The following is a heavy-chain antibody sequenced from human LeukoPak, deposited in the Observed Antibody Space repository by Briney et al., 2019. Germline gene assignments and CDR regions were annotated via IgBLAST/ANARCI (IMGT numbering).Heavy chain of an antibody. D-gene: IGHD2-15*01. Sequence: GGSLRLSCAVSGLTFNNYAMSWVRQAPGKGLEWVSGISGRGASKYYADSVKGRFTISRDNSKNTLYLQMNSLRAKDTAVYYCAKVSCSGGSCYSIDYWGQGTLVTVSS. CDR3: AKVSCSGGSCYSIDY. CDR2: ISGRGASK. CDR1: GLTFNNYA. V-gene: IGHV3-23*01. J-gene: IGHJ4*02.